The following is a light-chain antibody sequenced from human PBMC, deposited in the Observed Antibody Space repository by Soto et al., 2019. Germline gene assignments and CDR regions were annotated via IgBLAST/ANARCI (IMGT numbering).Light chain of an antibody. CDR1: QSISSW. CDR3: QQYNSYSLT. V-gene: IGKV1-5*03. Sequence: DIQMTQSPSTLSASVGDRVIITCRASQSISSWLAWYQQKPGRAPKLLIYKASSLESGVPSRFSGSGSGTEFTLTISSLQPDDFAPYYCQQYNSYSLTFGGGTKVEIK. J-gene: IGKJ4*01. CDR2: KAS.